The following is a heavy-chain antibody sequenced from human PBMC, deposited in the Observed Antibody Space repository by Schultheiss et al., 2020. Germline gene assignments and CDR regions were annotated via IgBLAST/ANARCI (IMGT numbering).Heavy chain of an antibody. D-gene: IGHD6-13*01. CDR1: GGSISSGSYY. J-gene: IGHJ4*02. CDR2: IYYSGST. V-gene: IGHV4-61*01. CDR3: AREGEQQRNFDY. Sequence: SETLSLTCTVSGGSISSGSYYWSWIRQPPGKGLEWIGYIYYSGSTYYNPSLKSRVTISVDRSKNQFSLKLSSVTAADTAVYYCAREGEQQRNFDYWGQGTLVTVSS.